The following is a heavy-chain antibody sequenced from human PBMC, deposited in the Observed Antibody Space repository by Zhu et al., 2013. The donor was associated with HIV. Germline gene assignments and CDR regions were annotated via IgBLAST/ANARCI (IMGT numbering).Heavy chain of an antibody. V-gene: IGHV1-2*02. Sequence: QVQLVQSGAEVKKPGASVKVSCKASGYTFTGYYMHWVRRAPGQGLEWVGWINPNTGATKVPQKFQGRVTMSSDTSITTVYMDLSRLTSDDTALYYCARDPDAAFDFVGVPATIKRIDYWGQGTLVTVSS. CDR3: ARDPDAAFDFVGVPATIKRIDY. J-gene: IGHJ4*02. D-gene: IGHD2-2*02. CDR1: GYTFTGYY. CDR2: INPNTGAT.